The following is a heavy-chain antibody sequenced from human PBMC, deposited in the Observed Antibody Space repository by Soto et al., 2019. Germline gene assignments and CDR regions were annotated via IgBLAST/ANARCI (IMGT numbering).Heavy chain of an antibody. D-gene: IGHD2-21*01. J-gene: IGHJ6*02. CDR3: TTDVLFRVYYYYGMDV. CDR1: GFTFSNAW. V-gene: IGHV3-15*01. CDR2: IKSKTDGGTT. Sequence: EVQLVESGGGLVKPGGSLRLSCAASGFTFSNAWMSWVRQAPGKGLEWVGRIKSKTDGGTTDYAAPVKGRFTISRDDSKNPLYLQMNSLKTEDTAVYYCTTDVLFRVYYYYGMDVWGQGTTVTVSS.